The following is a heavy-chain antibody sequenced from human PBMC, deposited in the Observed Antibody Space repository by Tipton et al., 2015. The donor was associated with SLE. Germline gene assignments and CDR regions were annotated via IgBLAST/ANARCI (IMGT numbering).Heavy chain of an antibody. CDR2: VYDSGTT. CDR3: ARVVTVGAAHYYDIDV. Sequence: TLSLTCTVSGASVSSFCWNWIRQSPGKGLEWIGSVYDSGTTHYNPSLKSRVTMSVDTSKTQFSLKLGSLTAADTAVYYCARVVTVGAAHYYDIDVWGQGTRVTVSS. CDR1: GASVSSFC. D-gene: IGHD2-21*02. V-gene: IGHV4-59*02. J-gene: IGHJ6*02.